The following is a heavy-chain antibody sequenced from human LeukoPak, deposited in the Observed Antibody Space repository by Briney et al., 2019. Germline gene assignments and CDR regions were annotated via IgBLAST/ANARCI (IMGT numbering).Heavy chain of an antibody. CDR3: GRQNSGKGGIDY. V-gene: IGHV6-1*01. J-gene: IGHJ4*02. D-gene: IGHD1-26*01. CDR1: GDSVSSNTVT. Sequence: SQTLSLTCAITGDSVSSNTVTWIWIRQSPSRGLEWPGRTYHRSKWYSEYAVSVQSRITINPDTSKNQFSLQLNSVTPEDTAVYYCGRQNSGKGGIDYWGQGTLVTVSS. CDR2: TYHRSKWYS.